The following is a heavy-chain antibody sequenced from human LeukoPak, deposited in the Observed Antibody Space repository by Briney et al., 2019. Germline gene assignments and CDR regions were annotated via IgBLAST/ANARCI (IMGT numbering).Heavy chain of an antibody. CDR2: INHSGST. Sequence: SETLPLTCAVYGGSFSGYYWSWIRQPPGKGLEWIGEINHSGSTNYNPSLKSRVTISVDTSKNQFSLKLSSVTAADTAVYYCARGGVRGYSYGLHYYYYGMDVWGKGTTVTVSS. J-gene: IGHJ6*04. V-gene: IGHV4-34*01. CDR3: ARGGVRGYSYGLHYYYYGMDV. CDR1: GGSFSGYY. D-gene: IGHD5-18*01.